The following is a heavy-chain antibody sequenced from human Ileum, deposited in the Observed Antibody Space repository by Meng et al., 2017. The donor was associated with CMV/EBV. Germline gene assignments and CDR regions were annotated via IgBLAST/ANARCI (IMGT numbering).Heavy chain of an antibody. CDR3: ARTPYISGYSSSWTSRAGMDV. D-gene: IGHD6-13*01. Sequence: SETLSPTCAVPGGSISSSNWWSWVRQPPGKGLEWLGEIYHSGSTNHNPSLKSRVTISVDKSKNQFSLKLSSVTTADTAVYYFARTPYISGYSSSWTSRAGMDVWGQGTTVTVSS. CDR2: IYHSGST. J-gene: IGHJ6*02. V-gene: IGHV4-4*02. CDR1: GGSISSSNW.